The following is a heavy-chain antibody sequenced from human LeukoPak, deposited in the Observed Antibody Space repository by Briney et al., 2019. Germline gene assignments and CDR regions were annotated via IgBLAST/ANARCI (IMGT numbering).Heavy chain of an antibody. CDR1: GYSFTSYW. CDR3: ARKTAYYDILTGYLNAFDI. V-gene: IGHV5-51*01. CDR2: ICPGDSDT. Sequence: GESLKISCKGSGYSFTSYWIGWVRQMPGKDLEWMGIICPGDSDTRYSPSFQGQVTISADKSISTAYLQWSSLKASDTAMYYCARKTAYYDILTGYLNAFDIWGQGTMVTVSS. J-gene: IGHJ3*02. D-gene: IGHD3-9*01.